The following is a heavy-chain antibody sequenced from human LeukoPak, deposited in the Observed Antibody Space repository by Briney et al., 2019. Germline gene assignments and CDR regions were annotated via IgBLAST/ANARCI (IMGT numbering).Heavy chain of an antibody. D-gene: IGHD6-19*01. Sequence: GGSLRLSCAASGFTFSSYSMNWVRQAPGKGLEWVSSISSSSSYIYYADSVKGRFTISRDNAKNSLYLQMNSLRAEDTAVYYWARDVWGSGWSRPPFDYWGQGTLVTVSS. V-gene: IGHV3-21*01. CDR3: ARDVWGSGWSRPPFDY. CDR1: GFTFSSYS. J-gene: IGHJ4*02. CDR2: ISSSSSYI.